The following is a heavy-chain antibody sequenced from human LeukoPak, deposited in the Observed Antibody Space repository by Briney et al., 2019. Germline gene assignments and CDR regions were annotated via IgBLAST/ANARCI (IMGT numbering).Heavy chain of an antibody. Sequence: GGSLRLTCAASGFTFSSYSMNWVRQAPGKGLEWVSFISSSSSYIYYADSVKGRFTISRDNAKNSLYLQMNSLRAEDTAVYYCARYCGGDCYSGVDYWGQGTLVAVSS. CDR3: ARYCGGDCYSGVDY. D-gene: IGHD2-21*01. J-gene: IGHJ4*02. CDR1: GFTFSSYS. V-gene: IGHV3-21*01. CDR2: ISSSSSYI.